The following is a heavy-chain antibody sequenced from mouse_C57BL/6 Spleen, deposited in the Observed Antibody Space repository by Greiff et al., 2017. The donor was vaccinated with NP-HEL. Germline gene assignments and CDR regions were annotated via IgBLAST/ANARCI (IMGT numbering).Heavy chain of an antibody. CDR2: IYPGDGDT. Sequence: VQLQESGAELVKPGASVKISCKASGYAFSSYWMNWVKQRPGKGLEWIGQIYPGDGDTNYNGKFKGKATLTADKSSSTAYMQLSSLTSEDSAVYFCASYGSSYVKFAYWGQGTLVTVSA. V-gene: IGHV1-80*01. CDR3: ASYGSSYVKFAY. J-gene: IGHJ3*01. CDR1: GYAFSSYW. D-gene: IGHD1-1*01.